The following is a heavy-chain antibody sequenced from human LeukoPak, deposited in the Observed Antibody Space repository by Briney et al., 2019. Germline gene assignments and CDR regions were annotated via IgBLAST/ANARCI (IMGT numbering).Heavy chain of an antibody. D-gene: IGHD5-18*01. Sequence: SETLSLTCAVSGYSISSGYYWGWIRQPPGKGLEWIGSIYHSGSTYYNPSLKSRVTIPVDTSKNQFSLKLSSVTAADTAVYYCARGGDTANWFDPWGQGTLVTVSS. CDR3: ARGGDTANWFDP. V-gene: IGHV4-38-2*01. CDR1: GYSISSGYY. J-gene: IGHJ5*02. CDR2: IYHSGST.